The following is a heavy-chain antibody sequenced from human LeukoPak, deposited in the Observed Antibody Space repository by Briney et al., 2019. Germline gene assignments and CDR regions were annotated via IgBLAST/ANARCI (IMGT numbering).Heavy chain of an antibody. Sequence: SETLSLTCTVSGGSISSYYWSWIRQPPGEGLEWIGYIYYSVGTNYNPSLKSRVTISVDTSKNQFSLKLSSVTAADTAVYYCARVGYSSSGNYYNDRGAFDYWGQGTLVTVSS. CDR1: GGSISSYY. D-gene: IGHD3-10*01. J-gene: IGHJ4*02. V-gene: IGHV4-59*01. CDR2: IYYSVGT. CDR3: ARVGYSSSGNYYNDRGAFDY.